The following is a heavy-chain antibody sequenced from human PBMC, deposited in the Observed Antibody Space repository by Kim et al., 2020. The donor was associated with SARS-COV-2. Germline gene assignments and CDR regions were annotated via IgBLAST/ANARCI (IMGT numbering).Heavy chain of an antibody. V-gene: IGHV3-66*01. J-gene: IGHJ2*01. CDR1: GFSVSSNF. Sequence: GGSLRLSCAASGFSVSSNFMSWVRQAPGKGLDWVSVIYSGGSTYYTDSVKGRFTISRDNSKNTLYLQMNSLRSEDTAVYYCARDGVAGPNWYFDLWGRGTLVTVSS. D-gene: IGHD6-19*01. CDR2: IYSGGST. CDR3: ARDGVAGPNWYFDL.